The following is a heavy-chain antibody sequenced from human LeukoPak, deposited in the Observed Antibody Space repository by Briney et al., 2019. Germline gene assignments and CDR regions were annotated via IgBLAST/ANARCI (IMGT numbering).Heavy chain of an antibody. J-gene: IGHJ4*02. CDR1: GYTFTSYD. Sequence: ASVKVSCKASGYTFTSYDINWGRQATGQGLEWMGWMNPNSGNTGYAQKSQGRVTTTRNTSISTAYMELSSLRSEDTAVYYCARGNHRPAYGSGCLGYWGQGTLVTVSS. CDR3: ARGNHRPAYGSGCLGY. D-gene: IGHD6-19*01. CDR2: MNPNSGNT. V-gene: IGHV1-8*01.